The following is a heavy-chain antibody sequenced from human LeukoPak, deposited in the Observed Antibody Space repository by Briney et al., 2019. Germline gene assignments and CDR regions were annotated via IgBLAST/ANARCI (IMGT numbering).Heavy chain of an antibody. Sequence: GGSLRLSCAASGFTVSSNYMSWVRQAPGKGLEWVSVIYSGGSTYYADSVKGRFTISRHNSKNTLYLQMISLRAEDTAVYYCARVSPGYSYGFDYWGQGTLVTVSS. CDR1: GFTVSSNY. CDR2: IYSGGST. CDR3: ARVSPGYSYGFDY. J-gene: IGHJ4*02. D-gene: IGHD5-18*01. V-gene: IGHV3-53*04.